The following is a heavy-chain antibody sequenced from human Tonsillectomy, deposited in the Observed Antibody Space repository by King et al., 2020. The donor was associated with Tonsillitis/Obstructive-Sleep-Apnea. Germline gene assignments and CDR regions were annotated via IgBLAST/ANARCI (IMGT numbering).Heavy chain of an antibody. CDR3: AKDPPRGGVTGGRAFEI. V-gene: IGHV3-23*04. D-gene: IGHD3-16*01. CDR1: GFTFSCYA. Sequence: VQLVESGGGLVQPGGSLRPSCAASGFTFSCYAMIWVRQAPGKGLEWVAGIIGSGGSTYYADSVKGRFTISSDNSKTTLYLQMNNLRAEDTAVYYCAKDPPRGGVTGGRAFEIWGQGTMVTVSS. CDR2: IIGSGGST. J-gene: IGHJ3*02.